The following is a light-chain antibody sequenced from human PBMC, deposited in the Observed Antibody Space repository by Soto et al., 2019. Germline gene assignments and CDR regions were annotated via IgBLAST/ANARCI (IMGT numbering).Light chain of an antibody. Sequence: QLVLTQSPSASASLGASVKLTCTLSSGHSTYAIAWHQQQPEKGPRYLMKVTSEGSHTKGDGIPDRFSGSSSGAERYLTISGLQFEDEADYYCQTWGTGIVVFGGGTKLTVL. CDR3: QTWGTGIVV. CDR2: VTSEGSH. J-gene: IGLJ3*02. CDR1: SGHSTYA. V-gene: IGLV4-69*01.